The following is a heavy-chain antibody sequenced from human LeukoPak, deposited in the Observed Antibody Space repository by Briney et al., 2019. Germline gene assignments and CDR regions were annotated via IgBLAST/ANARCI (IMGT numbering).Heavy chain of an antibody. Sequence: ETLSLTCAVYGGSFSGYYWSWIRQPPGKGLEWIGEINHSGSTNYDPSLKSRVTISVDTSKNQFSLKLSSVTAADTAVYYCARGLATAVAGPHYYYGMDVWGQGTTVTVSS. V-gene: IGHV4-34*01. D-gene: IGHD6-19*01. J-gene: IGHJ6*02. CDR3: ARGLATAVAGPHYYYGMDV. CDR1: GGSFSGYY. CDR2: INHSGST.